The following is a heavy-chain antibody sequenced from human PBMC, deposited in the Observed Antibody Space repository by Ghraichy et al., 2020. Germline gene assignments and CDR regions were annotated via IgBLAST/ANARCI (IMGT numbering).Heavy chain of an antibody. D-gene: IGHD3-10*01. V-gene: IGHV3-73*01. J-gene: IGHJ3*02. Sequence: GESLRLSCAASGFTFSGCDVQWVRQASGKGLEWVGRLRDATNTYATAYAASVKGRFSISRDDSKITAYLQMDSLKIEDTAVYYCSRTFYGSGSSDVVFDIWGQGTMVTVSS. CDR2: LRDATNTYAT. CDR1: GFTFSGCD. CDR3: SRTFYGSGSSDVVFDI.